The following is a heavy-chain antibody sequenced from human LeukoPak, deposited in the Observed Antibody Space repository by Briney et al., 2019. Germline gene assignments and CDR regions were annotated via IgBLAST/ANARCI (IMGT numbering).Heavy chain of an antibody. CDR1: GGSISSGSYY. V-gene: IGHV4-61*02. CDR2: IYTSGST. CDR3: VTESDADLPSYDF. Sequence: PSETLSLTCTVSGGSISSGSYYWSWIRQPAGKGLEWIGRIYTSGSTNYNPSLKSRVTISLDTSKNQFSLRVTSVTAADTAVYYCVTESDADLPSYDFWGQGTQVTVSS. J-gene: IGHJ4*02. D-gene: IGHD2-21*02.